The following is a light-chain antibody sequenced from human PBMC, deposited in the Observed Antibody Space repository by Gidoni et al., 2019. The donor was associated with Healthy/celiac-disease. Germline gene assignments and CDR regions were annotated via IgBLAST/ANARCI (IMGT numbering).Light chain of an antibody. CDR1: SSAVGSYNL. J-gene: IGLJ1*01. CDR3: CSYAASGSYV. Sequence: QSALTQPASVSGSPGQSITISCPGTSSAVGSYNLVSWYQQHPGKAPKIMIYEGTKRPSGVSNRSSGSKSGNTASLTISGLQAEDEADYYCCSYAASGSYVFGTGTKVTVL. V-gene: IGLV2-23*01. CDR2: EGT.